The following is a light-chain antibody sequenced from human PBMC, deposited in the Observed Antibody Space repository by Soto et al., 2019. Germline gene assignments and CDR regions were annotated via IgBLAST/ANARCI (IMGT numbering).Light chain of an antibody. V-gene: IGLV2-18*02. CDR1: SSDVGSFNR. Sequence: QAVVTQPPSVSGSPGQSVAISCTGTSSDVGSFNRVSWYQQPPGTAPKLIISEVSNRPSGVPDRFSGSKSGNTASLTISGLQAEDEADYYCSSYTITNTYVFGTGTKLTVL. CDR3: SSYTITNTYV. J-gene: IGLJ1*01. CDR2: EVS.